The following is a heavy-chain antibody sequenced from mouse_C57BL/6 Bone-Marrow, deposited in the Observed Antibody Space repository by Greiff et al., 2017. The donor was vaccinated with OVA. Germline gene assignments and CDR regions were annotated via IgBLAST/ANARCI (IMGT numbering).Heavy chain of an antibody. CDR2: INPNNGGT. Sequence: EVQLQQSGPELVKPGASVKISCKASGYTFTDYYMNWVKQSHGKSLEWIGDINPNNGGTSYNQKFKGKATLTVDKSSSTAYMELRSLTSEDSAVYYCARSRRNHGRAWSAYWGQGTLVTVSA. CDR3: ARSRRNHGRAWSAY. D-gene: IGHD2-1*01. J-gene: IGHJ3*01. V-gene: IGHV1-26*01. CDR1: GYTFTDYY.